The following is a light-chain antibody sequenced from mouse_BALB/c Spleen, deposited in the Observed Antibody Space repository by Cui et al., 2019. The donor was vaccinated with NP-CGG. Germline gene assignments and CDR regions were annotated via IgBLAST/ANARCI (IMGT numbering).Light chain of an antibody. CDR2: GTN. V-gene: IGLV1*01. CDR3: ALWYSNHWV. CDR1: TGAVTTSNY. Sequence: QAVVTQESALIISPGETVTLTCRSSTGAVTTSNYANWVQEKPDHLFTGLIGGTNNRAPGVPARFSGSLIGDKAALTITGAQTEDEARYFCALWYSNHWVFGGGTKLTVL. J-gene: IGLJ1*01.